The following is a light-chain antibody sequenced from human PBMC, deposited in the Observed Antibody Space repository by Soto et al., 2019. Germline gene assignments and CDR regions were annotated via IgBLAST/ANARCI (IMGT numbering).Light chain of an antibody. CDR2: DAS. V-gene: IGKV3-11*01. CDR1: QSVSSY. CDR3: QQRSNWLTWT. Sequence: EIVLTQSPATLSLSPWERATLSCRASQSVSSYLAWYQQKPGQAPRLLIYDASNRATGIPARFSGSGSGTDFTLTISSLEPEDFAVYYCQQRSNWLTWTFGQGTKVEIK. J-gene: IGKJ1*01.